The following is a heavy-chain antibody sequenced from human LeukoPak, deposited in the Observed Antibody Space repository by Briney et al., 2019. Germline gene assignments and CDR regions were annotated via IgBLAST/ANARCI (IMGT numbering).Heavy chain of an antibody. CDR1: GGTFSSYA. Sequence: GASVKVSCKASGGTFSSYAISWVRQAPGQGLEWMGGIIPIFGTANYAQKFQGRVTITADESTSTAYMELSSLRSEDTAVYYCARDRRNRTNYYYYMDVWGKGTTVTVSS. D-gene: IGHD1-7*01. CDR3: ARDRRNRTNYYYYMDV. V-gene: IGHV1-69*13. CDR2: IIPIFGTA. J-gene: IGHJ6*03.